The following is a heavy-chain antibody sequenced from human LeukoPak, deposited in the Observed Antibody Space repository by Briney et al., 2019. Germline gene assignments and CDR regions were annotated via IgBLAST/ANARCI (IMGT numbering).Heavy chain of an antibody. D-gene: IGHD3-3*01. CDR2: ISGSGGST. Sequence: GGSLRLSCAASGFTFSSYAMSWVRQAPGKGLGWVSAISGSGGSTYYADSVKGRFTISRDNSKNTLYLQMNSLRAEDTAVYYCAKSVPGFWSGYYIDYWGQGTLVTVSS. J-gene: IGHJ4*02. CDR1: GFTFSSYA. V-gene: IGHV3-23*01. CDR3: AKSVPGFWSGYYIDY.